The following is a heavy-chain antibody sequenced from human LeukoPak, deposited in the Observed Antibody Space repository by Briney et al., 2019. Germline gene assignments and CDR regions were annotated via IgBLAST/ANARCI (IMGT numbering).Heavy chain of an antibody. CDR3: TTRGRAFGELSS. D-gene: IGHD3-10*01. CDR1: GFIFSNAW. Sequence: GGSLRLSCAASGFIFSNAWMSWVRQAPGKGLEWVGRIKSKTDAGTADFAAPVRGRFTMSRDDSKDTLYLQMNSLKTEDTAVYYCTTRGRAFGELSSWGQGTLVTVSS. J-gene: IGHJ5*02. V-gene: IGHV3-15*01. CDR2: IKSKTDAGTA.